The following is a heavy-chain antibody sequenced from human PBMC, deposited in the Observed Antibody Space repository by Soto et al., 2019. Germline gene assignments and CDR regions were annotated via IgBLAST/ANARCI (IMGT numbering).Heavy chain of an antibody. Sequence: PGGSLRLSCAASGFTFSSYSMNWVRQAPGKGLEWVSSISSSSSYIYYADSVKGRFTISRDNAKNSLYLQMNSLRAEYTAVYYCARDRLQEIVVVVAAHSFDPWGQGTLVTVSS. CDR3: ARDRLQEIVVVVAAHSFDP. CDR2: ISSSSSYI. D-gene: IGHD2-15*01. J-gene: IGHJ5*02. CDR1: GFTFSSYS. V-gene: IGHV3-21*01.